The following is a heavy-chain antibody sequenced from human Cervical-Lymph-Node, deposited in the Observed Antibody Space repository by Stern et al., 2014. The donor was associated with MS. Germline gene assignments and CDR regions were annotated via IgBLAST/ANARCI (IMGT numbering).Heavy chain of an antibody. V-gene: IGHV1-69*01. Sequence: QVQLVQSGAEVKKPGSSVKVSCKASGGTFSSYAINWVRQAPGQGPEWMGGIIPIFRTDYDAKQLQGRVTITADESTSTAYMELSSLRSEDTAVYYCARDSRHYDASYYFDSWGQGTLVTVSS. J-gene: IGHJ4*02. D-gene: IGHD3-16*01. CDR2: IIPIFRTD. CDR1: GGTFSSYA. CDR3: ARDSRHYDASYYFDS.